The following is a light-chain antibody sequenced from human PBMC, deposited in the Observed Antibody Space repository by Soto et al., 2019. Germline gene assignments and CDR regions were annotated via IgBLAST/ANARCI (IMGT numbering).Light chain of an antibody. V-gene: IGLV2-14*01. Sequence: QSVLTQPASVSVSPGQSITISCTGTRSDVVGYNYVSWYQQHPDKAPKLMIYVVSNRPSGVSNRFSGSKSGNTASLTISGLQAEDEADYYCSSYTSSDTPYVFGTGTKLTVL. CDR2: VVS. CDR1: RSDVVGYNY. CDR3: SSYTSSDTPYV. J-gene: IGLJ1*01.